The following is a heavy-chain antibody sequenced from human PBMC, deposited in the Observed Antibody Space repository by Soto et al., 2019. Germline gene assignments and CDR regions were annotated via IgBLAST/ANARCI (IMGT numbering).Heavy chain of an antibody. J-gene: IGHJ5*01. CDR3: ARDCPGSSTTCYGNEWFDS. CDR2: ISSSFITI. D-gene: IGHD2-2*01. Sequence: EVQLVESGGGLVQPGGSLRLSCAASGFTFSSYSMNWVRQAPGKGLEWVSYISSSFITIYYADSVKGRFTISRDNAKNSLYLQMNILRAEDTAVYYCARDCPGSSTTCYGNEWFDSWGQGTLVTVSS. CDR1: GFTFSSYS. V-gene: IGHV3-48*01.